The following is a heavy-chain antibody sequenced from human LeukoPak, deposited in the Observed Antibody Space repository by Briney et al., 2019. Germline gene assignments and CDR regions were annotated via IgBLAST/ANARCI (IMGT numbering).Heavy chain of an antibody. CDR3: ARTGTYYYDSSGYYFDAFDI. Sequence: GESLKISCKGSGYSFTSYWIGWVRQMPGKGLEWMGIIYPGDSDTRYSPSFQGQVTISADKSISTAYLQWSSLKASDTAMYYCARTGTYYYDSSGYYFDAFDIWGQGTMVTVSS. V-gene: IGHV5-51*01. J-gene: IGHJ3*02. D-gene: IGHD3-22*01. CDR1: GYSFTSYW. CDR2: IYPGDSDT.